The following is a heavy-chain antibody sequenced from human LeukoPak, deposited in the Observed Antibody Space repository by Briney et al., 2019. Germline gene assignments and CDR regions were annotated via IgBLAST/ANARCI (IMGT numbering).Heavy chain of an antibody. D-gene: IGHD5-18*01. J-gene: IGHJ4*02. Sequence: GGSLRLSCAASGFTFISYWMHWVRQAPGKGLVWVSRINGYGSSTDFADSVKGRFTISRDNAKNTLYLQMNRLRAEDTAVYYCARDAPGNTALDYWGQGTLVTVSS. V-gene: IGHV3-74*01. CDR2: INGYGSST. CDR1: GFTFISYW. CDR3: ARDAPGNTALDY.